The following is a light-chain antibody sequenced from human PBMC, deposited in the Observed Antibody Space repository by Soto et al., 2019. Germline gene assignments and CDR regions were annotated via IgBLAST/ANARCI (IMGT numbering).Light chain of an antibody. CDR2: AAS. J-gene: IGKJ1*01. V-gene: IGKV1-5*01. Sequence: DIQMTQSPSTLSASVGYRVTITCGASEVILPWLAWYQHKPGKAPKLLIYAASSLQSGVPSRFSGSGSGTEFTLTISSLQPDDFATYYCQHYNSYSEAFGQGTKVDIK. CDR1: EVILPW. CDR3: QHYNSYSEA.